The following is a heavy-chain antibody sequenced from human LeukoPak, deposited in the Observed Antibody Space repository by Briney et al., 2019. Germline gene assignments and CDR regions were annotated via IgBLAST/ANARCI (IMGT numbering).Heavy chain of an antibody. CDR1: GGSISTSNYY. D-gene: IGHD3-3*01. CDR2: IYYSGST. V-gene: IGHV4-61*01. Sequence: NPSETLSLTCTVSGGSISTSNYYWGWIRQPPGKGLEWIGYIYYSGSTNYNPSLKSRVTISVDTSKNQFSLKLSSVTAADTAVYYCAREKRYDFWSGYWSYYYYYMDVWGKGTTVTASS. J-gene: IGHJ6*03. CDR3: AREKRYDFWSGYWSYYYYYMDV.